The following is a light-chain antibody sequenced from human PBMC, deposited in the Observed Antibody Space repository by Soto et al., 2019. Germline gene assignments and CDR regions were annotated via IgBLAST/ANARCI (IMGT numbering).Light chain of an antibody. V-gene: IGKV1-39*01. CDR1: QTISTY. CDR3: QQSYNTPST. Sequence: DLPMTQSPSSLSASVGDRVTITCRASQTISTYLHWYQQKPGRAPKLLIYTASSLQSGVPSRFSGSGSGTDFTLTISSLQPEDFATYYCQQSYNTPSTFGGGTKVEIK. J-gene: IGKJ4*01. CDR2: TAS.